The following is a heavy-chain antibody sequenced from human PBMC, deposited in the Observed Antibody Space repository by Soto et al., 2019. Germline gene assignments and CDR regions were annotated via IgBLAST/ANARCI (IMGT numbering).Heavy chain of an antibody. CDR3: AREKKSVLWFGEPHQNWFDP. CDR1: GGSISSGGYS. V-gene: IGHV4-30-2*01. Sequence: SETLSLTCAVSGGSISSGGYSWGWIRQPPGKGLEWIGYIYHSGSTYYNPSLKSRVTISVDRSKNQFSLKLSSVTAADTAVYYCAREKKSVLWFGEPHQNWFDPWGQGTLVTVSS. CDR2: IYHSGST. D-gene: IGHD3-10*01. J-gene: IGHJ5*02.